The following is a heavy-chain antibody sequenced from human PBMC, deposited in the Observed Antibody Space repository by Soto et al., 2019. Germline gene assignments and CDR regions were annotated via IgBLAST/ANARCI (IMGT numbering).Heavy chain of an antibody. V-gene: IGHV1-18*01. J-gene: IGHJ6*03. CDR1: GYTFTSYG. Sequence: QVQLVQSGAEVKKPGASVKVSCKASGYTFTSYGISWVRQAPGQGLEWMGWISAYNGNTNYAQKLQRRVTMTTDTSASTAYMELRSLRSDDTAVYYCERVYCSGGSCYLGFGWYYYYMDVWGKGNTVTVSS. D-gene: IGHD2-15*01. CDR2: ISAYNGNT. CDR3: ERVYCSGGSCYLGFGWYYYYMDV.